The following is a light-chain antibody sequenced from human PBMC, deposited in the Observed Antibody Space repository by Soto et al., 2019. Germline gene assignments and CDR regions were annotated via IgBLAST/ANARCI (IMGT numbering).Light chain of an antibody. CDR3: HSYATGLGVLYV. Sequence: QSVLTQPPSVSGAPGQRVTISCTGSSSNIGAGYDVHWYQQLPGTAPKLLIYGNNNRPSGVPDRFSGSKSGTSASLAVTGLRAEDGVDYSCHSYATGLGVLYVFGTGTNRTVL. J-gene: IGLJ1*01. CDR2: GNN. V-gene: IGLV1-40*01. CDR1: SSNIGAGYD.